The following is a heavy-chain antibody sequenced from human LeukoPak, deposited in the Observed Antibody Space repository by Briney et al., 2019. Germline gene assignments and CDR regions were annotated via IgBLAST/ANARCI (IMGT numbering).Heavy chain of an antibody. Sequence: SETLSLICTVSGGSIGSSSYYWGWIRQPPGKGLEWIGNIDYSGSTYYNPSHKSRVTVSVDTPKNQVFLTLSSVTAADTAVYYCARLVSVAPGLAEDERFDPWGQGTLVTVSS. CDR3: ARLVSVAPGLAEDERFDP. D-gene: IGHD6-13*01. CDR2: IDYSGST. J-gene: IGHJ5*02. CDR1: GGSIGSSSYY. V-gene: IGHV4-39*01.